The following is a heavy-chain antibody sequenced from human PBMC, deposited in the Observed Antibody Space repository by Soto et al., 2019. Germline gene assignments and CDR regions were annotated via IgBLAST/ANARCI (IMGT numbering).Heavy chain of an antibody. CDR3: ARDQHGARTTGTPVDY. J-gene: IGHJ4*02. V-gene: IGHV1-69*04. CDR2: IIPILGIA. Sequence: ASVKVSCKASGGTFSSYTISWVRQAPGQGLEWMGRIIPILGIANYAQKFQGRVTITADKSTSTAYMELSSLRSEDTAVYYCARDQHGARTTGTPVDYWGQGTLVTVSS. CDR1: GGTFSSYT. D-gene: IGHD1-1*01.